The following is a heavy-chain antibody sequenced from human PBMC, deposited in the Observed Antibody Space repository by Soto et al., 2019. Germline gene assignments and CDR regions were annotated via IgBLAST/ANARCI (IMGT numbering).Heavy chain of an antibody. J-gene: IGHJ4*02. Sequence: GGSLRLSCAASGFIFSSYWINWVRQTPGKGLECVAAIKGDGSQRYYVDSVKGRFTISRDNAKNSVDLQMKSLRAEDTAVYYCVRDAQRGGDYDYWRQGTLVTVSS. CDR3: VRDAQRGGDYDY. V-gene: IGHV3-7*01. CDR1: GFIFSSYW. CDR2: IKGDGSQR. D-gene: IGHD4-17*01.